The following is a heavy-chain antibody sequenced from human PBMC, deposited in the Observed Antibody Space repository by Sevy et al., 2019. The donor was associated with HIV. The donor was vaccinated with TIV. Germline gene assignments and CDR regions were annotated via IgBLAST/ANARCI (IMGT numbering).Heavy chain of an antibody. CDR3: ARDCNSATCLWGLDV. CDR1: GFTFSTYW. J-gene: IGHJ6*02. CDR2: IKRDGSEK. V-gene: IGHV3-7*03. D-gene: IGHD1-26*01. Sequence: GGSLRLSCAASGFTFSTYWMSWVRQAPGKGLEWVANIKRDGSEKYYVDSVRGRFTISRDNAKNSMYLQMNSLRAEDTAVYYCARDCNSATCLWGLDVWGQRTTVTVSS.